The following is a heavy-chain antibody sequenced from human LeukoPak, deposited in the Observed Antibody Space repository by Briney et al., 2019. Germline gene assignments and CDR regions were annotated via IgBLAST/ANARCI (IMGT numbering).Heavy chain of an antibody. V-gene: IGHV3-30-3*01. CDR1: GFTFSSYA. CDR2: ISYDGSNK. J-gene: IGHJ4*02. CDR3: ARAKTSIAARPPDY. Sequence: PGGSLRPSCAASGFTFSSYAMHWVRQAPGKGLEWVAVISYDGSNKYYADSVKGRFTISRDNSKNTLYLQMNSLRAEDTAVYYCARAKTSIAARPPDYWGQGTLVTVSS. D-gene: IGHD6-6*01.